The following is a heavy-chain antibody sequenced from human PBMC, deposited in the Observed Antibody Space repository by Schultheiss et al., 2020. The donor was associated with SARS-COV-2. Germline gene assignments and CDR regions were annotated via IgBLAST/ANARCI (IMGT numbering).Heavy chain of an antibody. CDR1: GGSFSGYY. CDR3: ARSGLRGSSSWYGY. D-gene: IGHD6-13*01. J-gene: IGHJ4*02. Sequence: SQTLSLTCAVYGGSFSGYYWSWIRQPPGKGLEWIGEINHSGSTNYNPSLKSRVTISVDTSKNQFSLKLSSVTAADTAVYYCARSGLRGSSSWYGYWGQGTLVTVSS. V-gene: IGHV4-34*01. CDR2: INHSGST.